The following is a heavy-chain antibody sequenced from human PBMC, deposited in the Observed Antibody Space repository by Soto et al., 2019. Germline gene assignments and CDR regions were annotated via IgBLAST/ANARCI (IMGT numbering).Heavy chain of an antibody. J-gene: IGHJ5*02. Sequence: QVQLVQSGAEVKKPGSSVKVSCKASGGTFSSYAISWVRQAPGQGREWMGGIIPIFGTANNAHKFQGRVTITEETATSTAYMELSSRRSEDTAVYYCASDEPYYYYSSGYNNWFDPWGQGTLVTVSS. D-gene: IGHD3-22*01. V-gene: IGHV1-69*06. CDR2: IIPIFGTA. CDR3: ASDEPYYYYSSGYNNWFDP. CDR1: GGTFSSYA.